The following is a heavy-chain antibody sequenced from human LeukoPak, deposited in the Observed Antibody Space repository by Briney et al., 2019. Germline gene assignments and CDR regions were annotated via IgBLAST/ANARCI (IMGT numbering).Heavy chain of an antibody. CDR1: GGSISSGGYY. CDR2: IYYCGST. V-gene: IGHV4-31*03. Sequence: SETLSLTCPVSGGSISSGGYYWRWIRQHPGKGLEWIGYIYYCGSTYSNPSLKSRVTISVDTSKNQFSLKLSSVTAADTAVYYCAKDRGGFVFDIGGQGTMAIVSS. J-gene: IGHJ3*02. CDR3: AKDRGGFVFDI. D-gene: IGHD3-10*01.